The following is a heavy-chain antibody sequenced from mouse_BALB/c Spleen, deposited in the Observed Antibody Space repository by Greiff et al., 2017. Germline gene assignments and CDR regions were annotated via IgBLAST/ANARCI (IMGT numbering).Heavy chain of an antibody. Sequence: EVQLQESGGGLVQPGGSLKLSCAASGFTFSSYGMSWVRQTPDKRLELVATINSNGGSTYYPDSVKGRFTISRDNAKNTLYLQMSSLKSEDTAMYYCARFAYWGQGTLVTVSA. CDR3: ARFAY. CDR1: GFTFSSYG. V-gene: IGHV5-6-3*01. J-gene: IGHJ3*01. CDR2: INSNGGST.